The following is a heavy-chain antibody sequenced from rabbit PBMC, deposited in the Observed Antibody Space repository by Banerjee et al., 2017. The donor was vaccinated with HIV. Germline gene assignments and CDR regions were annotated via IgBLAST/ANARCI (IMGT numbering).Heavy chain of an antibody. Sequence: QEQLVESGGGLVKPEGSLKLSCTASGFSFSNKAVMCWVRQAPGKGLEWIACINAVTGKAVYASWAKGRFTFSRTSSTTVTLQMTSLTAADTGTYLCARAGVGSSYWGFNLWGQGTLVTVS. CDR2: INAVTGKA. J-gene: IGHJ4*01. V-gene: IGHV1S45*01. CDR1: GFSFSNKAV. CDR3: ARAGVGSSYWGFNL. D-gene: IGHD8-1*01.